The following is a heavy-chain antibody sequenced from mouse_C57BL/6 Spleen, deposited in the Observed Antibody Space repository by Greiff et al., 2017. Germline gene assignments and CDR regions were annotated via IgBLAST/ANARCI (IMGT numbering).Heavy chain of an antibody. CDR2: INPGSGGT. J-gene: IGHJ4*01. D-gene: IGHD3-2*02. V-gene: IGHV1-54*01. CDR3: ARSGWDDYAMDY. CDR1: GYAFTNYL. Sequence: VQLQESGAELVRPGTSVKVSCKASGYAFTNYLIEWVKQRPGQGLEWIGVINPGSGGTTYNEKFKGKATLTADKSSSTAYMQLSSLTSEDSAVYFCARSGWDDYAMDYWGQGTSVTVSS.